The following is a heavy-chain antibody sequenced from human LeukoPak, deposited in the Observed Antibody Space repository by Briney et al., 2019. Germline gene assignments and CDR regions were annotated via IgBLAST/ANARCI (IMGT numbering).Heavy chain of an antibody. CDR2: IIPILGIP. Sequence: SVKVFCKASGGTLNDYAINWVRQAPGQGLEWMGRIIPILGIPNYAQKFQGRVTITADKSTTTAYMELSSLRSEDTAVYYCASYFGPYFYHGMDVWGQGTTVTVSS. CDR3: ASYFGPYFYHGMDV. J-gene: IGHJ6*02. V-gene: IGHV1-69*04. D-gene: IGHD3/OR15-3a*01. CDR1: GGTLNDYA.